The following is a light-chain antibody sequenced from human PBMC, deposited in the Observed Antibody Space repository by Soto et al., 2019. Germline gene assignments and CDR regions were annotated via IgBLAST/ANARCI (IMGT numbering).Light chain of an antibody. V-gene: IGKV3-20*01. CDR1: QSVSSSY. J-gene: IGKJ2*01. CDR2: SAS. CDR3: ERYGSSPLYT. Sequence: EIVLTQSPGTLSLSPGERATLSCRASQSVSSSYLGWYQQKPGQAPRLLIYSASSRATGIPDRFSGSGSGTDFTLTISRLETEDFAVYYCERYGSSPLYTFGQGTRLEI.